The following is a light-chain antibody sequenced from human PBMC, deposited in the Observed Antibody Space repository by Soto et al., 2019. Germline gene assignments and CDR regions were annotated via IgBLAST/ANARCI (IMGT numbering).Light chain of an antibody. J-gene: IGKJ1*01. Sequence: EIVLTQSPGTLSLSPGERVTLSCRASQSISSSYLAWYQQKPGQAPRLLIYGASSRATGIPDRVSGSGSGTDFTLTTSRLDPEDFAVYYCQQYGSSPPWTFGQGTKVEIK. CDR1: QSISSSY. CDR3: QQYGSSPPWT. CDR2: GAS. V-gene: IGKV3-20*01.